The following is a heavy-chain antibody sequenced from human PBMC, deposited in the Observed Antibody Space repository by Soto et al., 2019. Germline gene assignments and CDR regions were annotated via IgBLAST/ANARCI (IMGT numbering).Heavy chain of an antibody. V-gene: IGHV4-30-2*01. CDR1: GDSYSISTYS. Sequence: SLSLPCNMSGDSYSISTYSWSWIRQPPGKALQWIGFIYQSGVTSYNPSLASRVSISLDRSNNQCSLKLKSVTAADTAVYFCAGMPYTSGLRFDPWGPGTMVTVYS. D-gene: IGHD6-19*01. J-gene: IGHJ5*02. CDR2: IYQSGVT. CDR3: AGMPYTSGLRFDP.